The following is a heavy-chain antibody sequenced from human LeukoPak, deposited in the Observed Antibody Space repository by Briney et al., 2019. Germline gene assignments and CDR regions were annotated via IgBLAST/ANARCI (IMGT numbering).Heavy chain of an antibody. V-gene: IGHV1-2*02. J-gene: IGHJ4*02. CDR1: GYTFTGYY. D-gene: IGHD3-10*01. Sequence: ASVKVSCKASGYTFTGYYMHWVRQAPGQGLEWMGWINPNSGGTNYAQKFQGRVTMTRDTSISTAYMELSRLRSDDTAVYYCARAPLITMVRGPADYWGQGTLVTVSS. CDR3: ARAPLITMVRGPADY. CDR2: INPNSGGT.